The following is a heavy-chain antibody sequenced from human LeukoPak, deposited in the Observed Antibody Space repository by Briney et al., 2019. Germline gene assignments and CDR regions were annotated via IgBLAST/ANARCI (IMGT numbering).Heavy chain of an antibody. CDR1: GGTFSSYA. CDR2: IIPIFGTA. Sequence: SVKVSCKASGGTFSSYAISWVRQAPGQGLERMGGIIPIFGTANYAQKFQGRVTITADESTSTAYMELSSLRSEDTAVYYCARSDPPGYSSGWYLRFDPWGQGTLVTVSS. J-gene: IGHJ5*02. D-gene: IGHD6-19*01. V-gene: IGHV1-69*13. CDR3: ARSDPPGYSSGWYLRFDP.